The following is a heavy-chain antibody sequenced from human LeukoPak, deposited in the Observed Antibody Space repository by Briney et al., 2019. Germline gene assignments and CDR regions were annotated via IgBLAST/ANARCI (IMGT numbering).Heavy chain of an antibody. CDR1: GYTFTGYY. Sequence: ASVKVSCKASGYTFTGYYMHWVRQAPGQGLEWMGWINPNSGGTNYAQKFQGWVTMTRDTSISTAYMELSRLRSDDTAVYYCARDSNCSGGSCQWYYYYGMDVWGQGTTVTVSS. V-gene: IGHV1-2*04. CDR2: INPNSGGT. CDR3: ARDSNCSGGSCQWYYYYGMDV. J-gene: IGHJ6*02. D-gene: IGHD2-15*01.